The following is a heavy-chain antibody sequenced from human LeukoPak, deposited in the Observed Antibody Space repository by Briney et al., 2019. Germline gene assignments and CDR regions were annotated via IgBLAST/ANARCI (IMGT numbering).Heavy chain of an antibody. CDR3: AGTNYYGSGSAEYFQH. J-gene: IGHJ1*01. Sequence: PGGSLRLSCAASGITFGNYWMNWVRQAPGKGLEWVSYISTSGRSIYYADSVKGRFTISRDNPKNSLYLQMNSLRAEDTAVYYCAGTNYYGSGSAEYFQHWGQGTLVTVSS. CDR1: GITFGNYW. CDR2: ISTSGRSI. V-gene: IGHV3-48*04. D-gene: IGHD3-10*01.